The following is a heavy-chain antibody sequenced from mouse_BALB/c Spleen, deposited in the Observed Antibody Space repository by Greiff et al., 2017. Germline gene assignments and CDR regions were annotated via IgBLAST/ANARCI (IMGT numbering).Heavy chain of an antibody. J-gene: IGHJ4*01. D-gene: IGHD1-1*01. CDR3: TRYHYGSSGGAMDY. Sequence: EVKLLESGPSLVKPSQTLSLTCSVTGDSITSGYWNWIRKFPGNKLEYMGYISYSGSTYYNPSLKSRISITRDTSKNQYYLQLNSVTTEDTATYYCTRYHYGSSGGAMDYWGQGTSVTVSS. CDR1: GDSITSGY. CDR2: ISYSGST. V-gene: IGHV3-8*02.